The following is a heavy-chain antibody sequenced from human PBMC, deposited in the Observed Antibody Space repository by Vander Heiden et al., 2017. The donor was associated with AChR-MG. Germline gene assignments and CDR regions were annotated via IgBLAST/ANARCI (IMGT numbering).Heavy chain of an antibody. CDR1: GLPFSHFG. J-gene: IGHJ4*02. Sequence: VHPLESGGGVAQPGRSLSLAWVTAGLPFSHFGLNGVRQAPGKGLEWVATSWYDGSHHFYADSVKGRFSISRDNSKGILLLQMNNLRVEDTAVYYCTKSDYYFDSWGQGTLVTVSS. D-gene: IGHD2-21*02. CDR2: SWYDGSHH. CDR3: TKSDYYFDS. V-gene: IGHV3-33*06.